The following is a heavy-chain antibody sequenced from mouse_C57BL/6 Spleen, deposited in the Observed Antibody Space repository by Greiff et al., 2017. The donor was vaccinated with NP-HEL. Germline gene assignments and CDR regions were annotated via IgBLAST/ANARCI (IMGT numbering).Heavy chain of an antibody. J-gene: IGHJ1*03. Sequence: QVQLQQSGAELARPGASVKLSCKASGYTFTSYGISWVKQRTGQGLEWIGEIYPRSGNTYYNEKFKGKATLTADKSSSTAYMELRGLTSEDSAGYVCARRDYYGSREWDVDVWGTGTTVTVSS. CDR1: GYTFTSYG. CDR3: ARRDYYGSREWDVDV. CDR2: IYPRSGNT. V-gene: IGHV1-81*01. D-gene: IGHD1-1*01.